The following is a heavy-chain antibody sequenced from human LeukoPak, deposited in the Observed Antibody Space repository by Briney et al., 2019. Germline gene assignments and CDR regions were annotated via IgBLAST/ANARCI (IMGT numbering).Heavy chain of an antibody. CDR2: IHNREST. J-gene: IGHJ5*02. Sequence: SETLSLTCGVSDAALSGNQCSWIRKPQGKGLEWIGEIHNRESTTNNPSLKSRVTISVDTPKNQFSLKMTSVTAADTAIYYCARGEDYDYWNRFGGRHNWFDAWGQGTLVTVSS. CDR3: ARGEDYDYWNRFGGRHNWFDA. D-gene: IGHD3/OR15-3a*01. V-gene: IGHV4-34*01. CDR1: DAALSGNQ.